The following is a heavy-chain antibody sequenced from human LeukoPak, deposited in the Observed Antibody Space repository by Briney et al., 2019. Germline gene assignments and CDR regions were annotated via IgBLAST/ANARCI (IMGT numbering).Heavy chain of an antibody. D-gene: IGHD1-26*01. Sequence: SVKVSCKASGGTFSSYAISWVRQAPGQGLGWMGGIIPIFGTANYAQKFQGRVTITTDESTSTAYMELSSLRSEDTAVYYCARDSGSYQGLDYWGQGTLVTVSS. CDR2: IIPIFGTA. V-gene: IGHV1-69*05. CDR3: ARDSGSYQGLDY. CDR1: GGTFSSYA. J-gene: IGHJ4*02.